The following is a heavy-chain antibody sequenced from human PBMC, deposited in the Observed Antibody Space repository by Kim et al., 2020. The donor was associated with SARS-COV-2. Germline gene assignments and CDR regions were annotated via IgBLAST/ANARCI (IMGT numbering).Heavy chain of an antibody. V-gene: IGHV3-21*01. CDR2: ISGSGNYM. CDR1: GFTFSTYG. J-gene: IGHJ4*02. D-gene: IGHD6-19*01. CDR3: ATDFAYISGWY. Sequence: GGSLRLSCAASGFTFSTYGMDWVRQTPGKGLEWVSSISGSGNYMYYADSVKGRFTISRDNPENSLYLQLNSLRAEDTAVYYCATDFAYISGWYGGQGTLVTVSS.